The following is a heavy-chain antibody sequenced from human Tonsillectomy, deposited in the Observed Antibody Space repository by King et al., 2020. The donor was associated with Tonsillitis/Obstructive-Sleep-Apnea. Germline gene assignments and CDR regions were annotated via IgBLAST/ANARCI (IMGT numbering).Heavy chain of an antibody. V-gene: IGHV3-15*07. CDR3: TTADWNPIPKFDY. Sequence: QLVQSGGGLVKPGGSLRLSCAASGFTFSNAWMNWVRQAPGKGLEWVGRIKTKTDGGTTDYAAPVKGRFTISRDDSKNTLYLQMNSLKTEDTAVYYCTTADWNPIPKFDYWGQGTLVTVSS. CDR1: GFTFSNAW. CDR2: IKTKTDGGTT. J-gene: IGHJ4*02. D-gene: IGHD1-1*01.